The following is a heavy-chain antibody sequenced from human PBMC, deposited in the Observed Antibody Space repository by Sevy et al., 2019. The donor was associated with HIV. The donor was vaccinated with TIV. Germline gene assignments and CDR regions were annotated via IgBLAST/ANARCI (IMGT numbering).Heavy chain of an antibody. J-gene: IGHJ4*02. V-gene: IGHV1-46*01. CDR3: ARGPLYGSGNFYYFDY. Sequence: ASVKVSCNASGYTFTRYYMHWVRQAPGQGLEWMGIINPSGGSTSYAQKFQGRVTMTRDTSTSTVYMELSSLRSEDTAVYYCARGPLYGSGNFYYFDYWGQGTLVTVSS. CDR1: GYTFTRYY. D-gene: IGHD3-10*01. CDR2: INPSGGST.